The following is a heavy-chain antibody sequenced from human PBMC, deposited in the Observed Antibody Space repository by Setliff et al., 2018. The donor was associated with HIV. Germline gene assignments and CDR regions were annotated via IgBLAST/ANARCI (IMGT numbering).Heavy chain of an antibody. Sequence: PSQTLSLTCTVSGGSISGYYWSWIRQPPGKGLEWIGNIYYSGSTFYKSSLKSRVTMSIDTSKNQFSLMLSPVTAADTAVYYCARATYTLQFLKWSPDSSLYYYYMDVWGKGTTVTVSS. CDR3: ARATYTLQFLKWSPDSSLYYYYMDV. CDR1: GGSISGYY. D-gene: IGHD3-3*01. J-gene: IGHJ6*03. CDR2: IYYSGST. V-gene: IGHV4-31*03.